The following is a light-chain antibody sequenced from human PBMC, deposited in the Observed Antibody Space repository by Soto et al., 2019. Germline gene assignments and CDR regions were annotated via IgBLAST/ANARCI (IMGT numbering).Light chain of an antibody. V-gene: IGKV3D-15*01. CDR1: QSVSRN. Sequence: EIVLTQSPGTLSLSPGGRATPSCRAIQSVSRNYVAWYQQKPGQSPRLLIYGASARATGIPAKFSGSGSGADFTLTISSLQSEDFAVYYCHQYNNWPPWTFGQGTKVDIK. CDR2: GAS. CDR3: HQYNNWPPWT. J-gene: IGKJ1*01.